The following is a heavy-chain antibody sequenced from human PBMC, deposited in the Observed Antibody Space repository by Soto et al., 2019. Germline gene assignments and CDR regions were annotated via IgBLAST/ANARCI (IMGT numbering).Heavy chain of an antibody. J-gene: IGHJ4*02. Sequence: QVQLQESGPGLVKPSGTLSLSCAVSGGSVSNNNWWSWVRQSPGNGLEWIGEIHHSGGTSYNPSLESRATVSVDKSKNELSLRLNYVYAADTAVYYCTKNSAYALDYWGLGILVTVSS. CDR2: IHHSGGT. CDR1: GGSVSNNNW. D-gene: IGHD5-12*01. CDR3: TKNSAYALDY. V-gene: IGHV4-4*02.